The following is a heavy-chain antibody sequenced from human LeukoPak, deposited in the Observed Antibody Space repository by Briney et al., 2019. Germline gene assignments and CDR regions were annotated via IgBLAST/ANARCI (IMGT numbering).Heavy chain of an antibody. CDR1: EYIFTDYY. V-gene: IGHV1-2*02. CDR2: INPNSGGT. CDR3: AKSPDYSSALLGFDY. D-gene: IGHD4-11*01. J-gene: IGHJ4*02. Sequence: ASVKVSCKASEYIFTDYYIHWVRQAPGQGLEWLGWINPNSGGTNYAPKFQDRFTMTVDKSISTIYLELSRLTSDDTAIFYCAKSPDYSSALLGFDYWGQGTLVTVSS.